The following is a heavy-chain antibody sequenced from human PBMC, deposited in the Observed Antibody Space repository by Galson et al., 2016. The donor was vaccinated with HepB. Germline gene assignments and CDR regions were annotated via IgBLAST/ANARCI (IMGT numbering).Heavy chain of an antibody. J-gene: IGHJ2*01. D-gene: IGHD6-19*01. V-gene: IGHV5-51*01. CDR1: GYNFASSW. CDR3: ARMQWLVGWYLAL. CDR2: IYPGDSDT. Sequence: QSGAEVKKPGESLQISCNGSGYNFASSWIVWVRQRPGKGMEWMGIIYPGDSDTRYSSSFQGQVTISADKSISTAYLEWSSLEASDSAVYYCARMQWLVGWYLALWGQGTLVTVSS.